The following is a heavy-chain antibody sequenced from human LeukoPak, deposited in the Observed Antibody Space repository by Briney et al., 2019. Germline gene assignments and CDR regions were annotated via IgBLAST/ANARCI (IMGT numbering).Heavy chain of an antibody. J-gene: IGHJ4*02. CDR1: GVTVSSTY. Sequence: GGSLRLSCAASGVTVSSTYMSWVRQAPGKGLEWVSVIYGGSSTYNADSVKGRSTISRDNSRNTLFLQMNSLRAEDTAVYYCARGGSSWYNAYFDYWGQGTLVTVSS. CDR3: ARGGSSWYNAYFDY. V-gene: IGHV3-66*01. CDR2: IYGGSST. D-gene: IGHD6-13*01.